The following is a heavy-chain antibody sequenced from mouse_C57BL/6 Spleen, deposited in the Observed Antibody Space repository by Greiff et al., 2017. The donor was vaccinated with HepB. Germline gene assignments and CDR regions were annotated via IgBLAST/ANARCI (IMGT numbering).Heavy chain of an antibody. CDR1: GYTFTSYW. CDR3: ARWRSSYYFDY. Sequence: VQLQQPGAELVRPGSSVKLSCKASGYTFTSYWMHWVKQRPIQGLEWIGNIDPSDSETHYNQKFKDKATLTVDKSSSTAYMQLSSLTSEDSAVYYCARWRSSYYFDYWGQGTTLTVSS. J-gene: IGHJ2*01. CDR2: IDPSDSET. V-gene: IGHV1-52*01.